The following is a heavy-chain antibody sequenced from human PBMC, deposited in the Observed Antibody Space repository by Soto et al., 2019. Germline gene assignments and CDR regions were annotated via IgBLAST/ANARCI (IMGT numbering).Heavy chain of an antibody. CDR2: IKQGGSES. CDR3: TRGSQWQADY. Sequence: PGGSLRLSCAASGFTFGSYWMSWVRQAPGKGLEWVATIKQGGSESYNVDSVKGRFTISRDNAENLLFLQLSSLRSDDTAVYFCTRGSQWQADYWGQGTLVTVSS. J-gene: IGHJ4*02. CDR1: GFTFGSYW. V-gene: IGHV3-7*01. D-gene: IGHD6-19*01.